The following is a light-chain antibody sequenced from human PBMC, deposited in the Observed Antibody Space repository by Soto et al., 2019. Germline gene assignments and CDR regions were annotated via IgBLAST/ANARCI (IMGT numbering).Light chain of an antibody. Sequence: DIQMTQSPSSLSASVGDRITITCQASQDISNSLSCYHQKAGEAPHLLIYDASNLETGVPSRFSGSASGTDFAFTINSLQPEHTVRYYCQQFDNLFDTFGQGTKLEIK. CDR1: QDISNS. CDR3: QQFDNLFDT. CDR2: DAS. J-gene: IGKJ2*01. V-gene: IGKV1-33*01.